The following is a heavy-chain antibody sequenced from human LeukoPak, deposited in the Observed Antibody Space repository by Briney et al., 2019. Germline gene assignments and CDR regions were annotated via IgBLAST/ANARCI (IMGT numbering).Heavy chain of an antibody. D-gene: IGHD7-27*01. V-gene: IGHV6-1*01. CDR3: ARDLGRYFDL. CDR2: TYYRSKWYS. CDR1: GDSVSRNNAG. Sequence: SQTLSLTCAISGDSVSRNNAGWNWIRQSPSRGLERLGRTYYRSKWYSDFAPSVRNRITIDPDTSKNQFSLQLNSVTPEDTAIYYCARDLGRYFDLWGRGTLVTVSS. J-gene: IGHJ2*01.